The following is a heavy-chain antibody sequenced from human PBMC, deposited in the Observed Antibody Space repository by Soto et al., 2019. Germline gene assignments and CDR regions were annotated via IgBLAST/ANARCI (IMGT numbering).Heavy chain of an antibody. CDR1: GGSISSGSYY. Sequence: SETLSLTCTVSGGSISSGSYYWDWIRQPPGKGLEWIGNVYYSGSTNYNPSLESRVTVSVDTSKNQFSLKLSSVTAADTAVYYCARQTDSYYTFDAFDIWGQGTMVTVSS. CDR2: VYYSGST. D-gene: IGHD3-22*01. V-gene: IGHV4-39*01. CDR3: ARQTDSYYTFDAFDI. J-gene: IGHJ3*02.